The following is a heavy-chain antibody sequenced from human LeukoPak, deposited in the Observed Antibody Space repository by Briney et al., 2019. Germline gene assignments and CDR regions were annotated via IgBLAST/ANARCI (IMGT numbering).Heavy chain of an antibody. V-gene: IGHV1-2*02. CDR3: ARLAAGHPAQFPFDP. CDR2: ISPNNGAT. J-gene: IGHJ5*02. CDR1: GYTFIGFY. D-gene: IGHD6-13*01. Sequence: ASVKVSCKTSGYTFIGFYIHWVRQAPGQGLEWMGWISPNNGATNYAQTLQDRVAMTRDTSITTAYMDLGSLRSDDTAVYYCARLAAGHPAQFPFDPWGQGTLVTVSS.